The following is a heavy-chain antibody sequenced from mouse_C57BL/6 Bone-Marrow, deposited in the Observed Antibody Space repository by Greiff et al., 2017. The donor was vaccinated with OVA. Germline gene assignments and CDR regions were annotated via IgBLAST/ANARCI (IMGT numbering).Heavy chain of an antibody. Sequence: VQLQESGAELMKPGASVKLSCKATGYTFTGYWIEWVKQRPGPGLEWIGEILPCNGSTNYNEKFKGKATFTADTSSNTAYMQLSSLTTEDSAIYNCATKAHGDVDFWGQGTTLTVSS. CDR2: ILPCNGST. CDR3: ATKAHGDVDF. J-gene: IGHJ2*01. D-gene: IGHD3-3*01. CDR1: GYTFTGYW. V-gene: IGHV1-9*01.